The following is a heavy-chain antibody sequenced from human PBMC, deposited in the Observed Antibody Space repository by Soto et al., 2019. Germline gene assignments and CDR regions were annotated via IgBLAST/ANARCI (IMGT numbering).Heavy chain of an antibody. CDR2: IYNSEIT. J-gene: IGHJ4*02. V-gene: IGHV4-31*03. Sequence: SETLSLTCTVSGDSISSGGYYWSWIRQHPGKGLEWIGHIYNSEITFYNPSLKSRVSISGDMSKNQFSLKLSSVTAADTAVYYCARGSSIHLWVDYWGQGTLVTVSS. CDR1: GDSISSGGYY. D-gene: IGHD3-3*02. CDR3: ARGSSIHLWVDY.